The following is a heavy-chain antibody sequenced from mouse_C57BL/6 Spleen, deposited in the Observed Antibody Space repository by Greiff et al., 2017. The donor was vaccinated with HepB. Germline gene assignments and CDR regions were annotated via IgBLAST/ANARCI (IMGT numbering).Heavy chain of an antibody. CDR3: TTKAYYSNFFYAMDY. CDR2: IDPENGDT. Sequence: EVQLQQSGAELVRPGASVKLSCTASGFNIKDDYMHWVKQRPEQGLEWIGWIDPENGDTEYASKLQGKATITADTSSNTAYLQLSSLTSEDTAVYYCTTKAYYSNFFYAMDYWGQGTSVTVSS. D-gene: IGHD2-5*01. J-gene: IGHJ4*01. CDR1: GFNIKDDY. V-gene: IGHV14-4*01.